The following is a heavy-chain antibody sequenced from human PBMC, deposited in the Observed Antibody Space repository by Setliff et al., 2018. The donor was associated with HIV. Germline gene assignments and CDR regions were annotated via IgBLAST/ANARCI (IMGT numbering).Heavy chain of an antibody. CDR3: ARAMAADFWSAYYGSKGGPAFDP. CDR2: ITPIISTA. J-gene: IGHJ5*02. CDR1: GGTFSSYA. V-gene: IGHV1-69*04. Sequence: SVKVSCKASGGTFSSYAISWVRQAPGQGLEWIGRITPIISTANYAQKFQGRVTISADKSTSTAYMELSSLRSEDTAVYYCARAMAADFWSAYYGSKGGPAFDPWGQGTLVTVSS. D-gene: IGHD3-3*01.